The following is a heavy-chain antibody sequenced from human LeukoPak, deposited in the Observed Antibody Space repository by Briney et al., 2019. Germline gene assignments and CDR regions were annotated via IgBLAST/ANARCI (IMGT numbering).Heavy chain of an antibody. Sequence: SETLSLTCTVSGGSISSSGYYWGWLRQPPGKGLEWSVSIYYSGSTYYNPSLKSRFTISVDTSKNQFSLKLSSVTAADTAVYYCARPSTDSSGWYYFDYWGQGTLVTVSS. CDR1: GGSISSSGYY. J-gene: IGHJ4*02. V-gene: IGHV4-39*01. D-gene: IGHD6-19*01. CDR3: ARPSTDSSGWYYFDY. CDR2: IYYSGST.